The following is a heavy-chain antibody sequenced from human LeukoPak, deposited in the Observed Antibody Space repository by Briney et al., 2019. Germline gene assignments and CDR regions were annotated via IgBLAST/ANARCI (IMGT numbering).Heavy chain of an antibody. J-gene: IGHJ4*02. CDR3: AKDQYYYDSSPFDY. V-gene: IGHV3-23*01. CDR2: ISGSGGST. Sequence: PGGSLRLSCAASGFTFSSYGMSWVRQAPGKGLEWVSAISGSGGSTYYADSVKGRFTISRDNSKNTLYLQMNSLRAEDTAVYYCAKDQYYYDSSPFDYWGQGTLVTVSS. CDR1: GFTFSSYG. D-gene: IGHD3-22*01.